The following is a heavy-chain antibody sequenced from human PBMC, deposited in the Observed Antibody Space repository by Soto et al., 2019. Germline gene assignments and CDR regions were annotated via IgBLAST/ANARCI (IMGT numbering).Heavy chain of an antibody. J-gene: IGHJ5*02. D-gene: IGHD4-17*01. V-gene: IGHV3-23*01. CDR1: GFTLSSYA. CDR2: FSGTGGYT. CDR3: ARGQRALITYGPFDP. Sequence: PGGSLRLSCAASGFTLSSYAMSWVRQAPWKGLEWVSTFSGTGGYTYYADSVKGRFTISRDDSKNTLFLHMNSLRAADTAVYYCARGQRALITYGPFDPWGQGTLVTVSS.